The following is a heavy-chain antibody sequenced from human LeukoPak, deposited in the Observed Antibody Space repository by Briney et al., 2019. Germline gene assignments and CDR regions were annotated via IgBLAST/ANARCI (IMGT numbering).Heavy chain of an antibody. J-gene: IGHJ5*02. CDR1: GGSISSYY. V-gene: IGHV4-59*01. CDR2: IYYSGST. Sequence: SETLSLTCTVSGGSISSYYWSWIRQPPGKGLEWIGYIYYSGSTNYNPSLKSRVTISVDTSKNQFSLKLSSVTAVDTAVYYCARGLASSDSPPSWFDPWGQGTLVTVSS. CDR3: ARGLASSDSPPSWFDP. D-gene: IGHD3-22*01.